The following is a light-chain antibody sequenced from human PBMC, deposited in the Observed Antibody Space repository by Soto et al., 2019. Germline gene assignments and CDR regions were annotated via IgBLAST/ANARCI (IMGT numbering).Light chain of an antibody. CDR2: AAS. V-gene: IGKV1-17*03. Sequence: DIQMTQSPSAMSASVGDRVTITCRASQGIGNHFLWFQQKPGKVPKRLMYAASSWHSGIPSRFSGSGSGTDFTLTISRLEPEDFATYYCQQHGSSPRTFGQGTKVDIK. CDR3: QQHGSSPRT. J-gene: IGKJ1*01. CDR1: QGIGNH.